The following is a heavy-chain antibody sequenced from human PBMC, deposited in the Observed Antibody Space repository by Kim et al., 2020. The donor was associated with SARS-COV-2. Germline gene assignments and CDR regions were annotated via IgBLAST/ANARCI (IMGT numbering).Heavy chain of an antibody. V-gene: IGHV3-30*07. D-gene: IGHD3-10*01. J-gene: IGHJ4*02. Sequence: SVRVRFTVSRDNSKNTLYLQMSNLRTEDTAVYYCARLYGGDYSGSRSYFDTWGQGTLVTVSS. CDR3: ARLYGGDYSGSRSYFDT.